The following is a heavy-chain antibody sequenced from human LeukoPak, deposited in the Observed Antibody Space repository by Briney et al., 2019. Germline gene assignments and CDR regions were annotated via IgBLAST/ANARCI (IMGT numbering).Heavy chain of an antibody. CDR1: GGSISSSSYY. J-gene: IGHJ4*02. Sequence: SETLSLTCTVSGGSISSSSYYWGWIRQPPGKGLEWIGYIYHSGSTYYNPSLKSRVTISVDRSKNQFSLKLSSVTAADTAVYYCARDQGHFDYWGQGTLVTVSS. CDR2: IYHSGST. CDR3: ARDQGHFDY. V-gene: IGHV4-39*07.